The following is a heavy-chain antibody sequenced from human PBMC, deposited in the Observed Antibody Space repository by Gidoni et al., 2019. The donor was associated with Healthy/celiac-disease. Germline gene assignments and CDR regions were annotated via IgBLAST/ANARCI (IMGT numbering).Heavy chain of an antibody. CDR1: GFTFSSYA. CDR2: ISGSGGST. J-gene: IGHJ4*02. D-gene: IGHD4-17*01. Sequence: EVQLLGSGGGLVQPGGSLRLSCAASGFTFSSYAMSWIRQAPGKGLEGGSAISGSGGSTYYADSVKGRFTISRDNAKNTLYLQMNSLRAEDTAVYYCAKVTWATTEFDYWGQGTLVTVSS. V-gene: IGHV3-23*01. CDR3: AKVTWATTEFDY.